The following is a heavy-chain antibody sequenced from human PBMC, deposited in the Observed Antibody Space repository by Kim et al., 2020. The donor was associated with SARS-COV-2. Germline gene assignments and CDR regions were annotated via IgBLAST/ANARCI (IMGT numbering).Heavy chain of an antibody. CDR3: ARGRWRFDY. V-gene: IGHV3-21*01. Sequence: SSYIYYADSVKGRFTISRDNAKNSLYLQMNSLRAEDTAVYYCARGRWRFDYWPGNPGHRLL. D-gene: IGHD2-15*01. J-gene: IGHJ4*02. CDR2: SSYI.